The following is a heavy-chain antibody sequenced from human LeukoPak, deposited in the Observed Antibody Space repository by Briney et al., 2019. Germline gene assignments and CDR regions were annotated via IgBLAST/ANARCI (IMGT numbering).Heavy chain of an antibody. D-gene: IGHD1-26*01. J-gene: IGHJ3*02. V-gene: IGHV4-39*01. Sequence: SETLSLTCTVSGGSISSSSYYWSWIRQPPGKGLEWIGSIYYSGSTYYNPSLKSRVTISIDTSKNQFSLELSSVTATDTAIYYCARQGGGGRAFDIWGQGTMVTVSS. CDR2: IYYSGST. CDR1: GGSISSSSYY. CDR3: ARQGGGGRAFDI.